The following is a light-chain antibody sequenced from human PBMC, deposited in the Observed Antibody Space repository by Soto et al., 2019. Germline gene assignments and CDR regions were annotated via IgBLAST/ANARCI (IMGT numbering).Light chain of an antibody. Sequence: EIVMTQSPATLSVSPGERATLFCWASESVDSNLAWYQQRPGQAPRLLIYGASIRATGVTARFSGSGSETAFTLTISSLQSEDFALYFCHHYSKWPSSTFGRGTKLEIK. CDR1: ESVDSN. CDR2: GAS. V-gene: IGKV3-15*01. CDR3: HHYSKWPSST. J-gene: IGKJ2*01.